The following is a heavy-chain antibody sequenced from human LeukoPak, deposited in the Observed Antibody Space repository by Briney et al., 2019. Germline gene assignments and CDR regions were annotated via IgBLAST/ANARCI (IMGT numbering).Heavy chain of an antibody. CDR3: ARGVRQWPSGYFDY. CDR2: INPNSAGAT. V-gene: IGHV1-2*02. J-gene: IGHJ4*02. CDR1: GYTFTGYF. D-gene: IGHD6-19*01. Sequence: ASVKVSCKASGYTFTGYFIHWVRQAPGQRLEWMGWINPNSAGATNYAQKFRGRVTMTRDTSISTVYMELSGLKSDDTAVYFCARGVRQWPSGYFDYWGQGALVTVSS.